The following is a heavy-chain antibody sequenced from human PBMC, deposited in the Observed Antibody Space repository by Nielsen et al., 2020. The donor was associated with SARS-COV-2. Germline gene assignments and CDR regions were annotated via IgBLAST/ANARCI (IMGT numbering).Heavy chain of an antibody. J-gene: IGHJ5*02. CDR1: GFTFSSYG. CDR3: ARETLDHTSSFVDH. Sequence: GESLKISCAASGFTFSSYGMHWVRQAPGKGLEWLAIISYGGDNEHYADSVKGRFTVSRDNSKDTLYLQMTGLTPKDTAVYFCARETLDHTSSFVDHWGQGTPVTVSS. D-gene: IGHD6-6*01. CDR2: ISYGGDNE. V-gene: IGHV3-30*19.